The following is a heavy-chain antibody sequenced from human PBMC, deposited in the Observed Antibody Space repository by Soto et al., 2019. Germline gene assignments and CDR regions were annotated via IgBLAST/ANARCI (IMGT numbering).Heavy chain of an antibody. CDR1: GGSISSSSYY. J-gene: IGHJ6*02. D-gene: IGHD2-15*01. V-gene: IGHV4-39*01. CDR3: ARHPDXYCSGGSCYRYYYGMDV. CDR2: IYYSGST. Sequence: SETLSLTCTVSGGSISSSSYYWGWIRQPPGKGLEWIGSIYYSGSTYYNPSLKSRVTISVDTSKNQFSLKLSSVTAADTAVYYCARHPDXYCSGGSCYRYYYGMDVWGPGTTVTVSS.